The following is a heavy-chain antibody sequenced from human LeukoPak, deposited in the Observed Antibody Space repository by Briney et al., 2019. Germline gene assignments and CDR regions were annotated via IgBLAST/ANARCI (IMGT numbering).Heavy chain of an antibody. Sequence: SETLSLTCSVSGGSIESYYWSWIRQPPGKGLELIGYIAASGTTKHNPSLKSRVTLSMDTSKNQIPLKLRSMTAADTAVYFCARFPYFEGFDYWGQGTQVIVSS. V-gene: IGHV4-4*08. CDR3: ARFPYFEGFDY. D-gene: IGHD3-9*01. CDR2: IAASGTT. J-gene: IGHJ4*02. CDR1: GGSIESYY.